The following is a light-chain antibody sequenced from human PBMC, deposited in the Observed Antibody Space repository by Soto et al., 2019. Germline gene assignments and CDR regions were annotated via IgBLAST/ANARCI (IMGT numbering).Light chain of an antibody. CDR2: END. Sequence: QSVLTQPPSVSAAPGQTVTISCSGSSSNIGSNYVSWYQQLPGTAPKLLIYENDKRPSGIPDRFSGSKSGTSATLGITGLQTGDDADYYCGTWDTSLSGGVFGGGTKLTVL. CDR1: SSNIGSNY. CDR3: GTWDTSLSGGV. J-gene: IGLJ3*02. V-gene: IGLV1-51*02.